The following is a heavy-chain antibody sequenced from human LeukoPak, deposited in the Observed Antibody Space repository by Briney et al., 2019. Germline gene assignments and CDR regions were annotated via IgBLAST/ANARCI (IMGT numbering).Heavy chain of an antibody. D-gene: IGHD3-22*01. CDR1: GGSISSSSYY. V-gene: IGHV4-39*01. J-gene: IGHJ4*02. Sequence: PSETLSLTCTVSGGSISSSSYYWGWIRQPPGKGLEWIGSIYYSGSTYYNLSLKSRVTISVDTSKNQFSLKLSSVTAADTAVYYCAPYYYDSSGYYYWGQGTLVTVSS. CDR2: IYYSGST. CDR3: APYYYDSSGYYY.